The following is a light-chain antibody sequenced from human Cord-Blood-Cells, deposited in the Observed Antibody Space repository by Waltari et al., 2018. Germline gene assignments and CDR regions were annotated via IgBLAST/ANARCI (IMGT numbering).Light chain of an antibody. CDR2: GAS. CDR3: QQYNNWPPWT. CDR1: QSVSSN. Sequence: ELVMTQSPAPLSVSPGARATLSCRASQSVSSNLAWYQQKPGQAPRLLTYGASTRATGIPARFSGSGSGTEFTRTISSLQSEDFAVYYCQQYNNWPPWTFGQGTKVEIK. V-gene: IGKV3-15*01. J-gene: IGKJ1*01.